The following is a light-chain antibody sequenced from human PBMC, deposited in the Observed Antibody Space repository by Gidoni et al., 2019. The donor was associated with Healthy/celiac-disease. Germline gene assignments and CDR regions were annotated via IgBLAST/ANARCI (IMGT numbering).Light chain of an antibody. Sequence: TQSPGTLSLSPGERATLSCRASQSVSSSYLAWYQQKPGQAPRLLIYGASSRATGIPDRFSGSGSGTDLTLTISRLEPEDFAVYYCQQYGSSLLTFGGGTKVEIK. CDR3: QQYGSSLLT. J-gene: IGKJ4*01. CDR2: GAS. CDR1: QSVSSSY. V-gene: IGKV3-20*01.